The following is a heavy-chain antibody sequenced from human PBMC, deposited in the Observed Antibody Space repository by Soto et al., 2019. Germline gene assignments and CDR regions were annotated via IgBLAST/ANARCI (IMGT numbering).Heavy chain of an antibody. V-gene: IGHV1-46*03. CDR2: INPSGGST. J-gene: IGHJ3*02. D-gene: IGHD2-15*01. CDR3: AREVVDMVVVVADRRRGDFDI. CDR1: GYTFTSYY. Sequence: GASVKVSCKASGYTFTSYYMHGVRQAPGQGLEWMGIINPSGGSTSYAQKFQGRVTMTRDTSTSTVYMELSSLRSEDTAVDYCAREVVDMVVVVADRRRGDFDIWG.